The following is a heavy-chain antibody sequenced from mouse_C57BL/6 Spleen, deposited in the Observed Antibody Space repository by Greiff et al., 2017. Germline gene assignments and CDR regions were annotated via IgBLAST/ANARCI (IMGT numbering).Heavy chain of an antibody. CDR2: ISSGGSYT. CDR3: ARRGDEDFDY. CDR1: GFIFSSYG. V-gene: IGHV5-6*01. J-gene: IGHJ2*01. Sequence: EVQVVESGGDLVKPGGSLKLSCAASGFIFSSYGMSWVRQTPDKRLEWVATISSGGSYTYYPDSVKGRFTTSRDNAKNTLYLQMSSLKSEDTAMYYCARRGDEDFDYWGQGTTLTVSS.